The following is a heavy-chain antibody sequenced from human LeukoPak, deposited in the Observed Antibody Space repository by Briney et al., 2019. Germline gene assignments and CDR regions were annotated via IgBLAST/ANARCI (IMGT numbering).Heavy chain of an antibody. CDR3: AKSGYSSGWFKYYYYYMDV. D-gene: IGHD6-19*01. CDR2: ISSSSSYI. CDR1: GFTFSSYS. Sequence: PGGSLRLSCAASGFTFSSYSMNWVRQAPGKGLEWVSSISSSSSYIYYADSVKGRFTISRDNSKNTLYLQMNSLRAEDTAVYYCAKSGYSSGWFKYYYYYMDVWGKGTTVTVSS. J-gene: IGHJ6*03. V-gene: IGHV3-21*01.